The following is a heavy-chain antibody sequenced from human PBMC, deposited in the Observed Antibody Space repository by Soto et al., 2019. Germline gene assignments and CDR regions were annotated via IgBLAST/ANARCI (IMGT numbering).Heavy chain of an antibody. D-gene: IGHD2-21*02. Sequence: SSETLSLTCSVSGGSLDAYYWTWNRQPPGKGLEWIGSIYYSGSTYNNPSLRSRVSMSIDTSKDQFSLKLKSVTAADTALYFCAGQRTSVVTQAYFDVWGPGSLVTVSS. CDR3: AGQRTSVVTQAYFDV. CDR1: GGSLDAYY. V-gene: IGHV4-59*04. CDR2: IYYSGST. J-gene: IGHJ4*02.